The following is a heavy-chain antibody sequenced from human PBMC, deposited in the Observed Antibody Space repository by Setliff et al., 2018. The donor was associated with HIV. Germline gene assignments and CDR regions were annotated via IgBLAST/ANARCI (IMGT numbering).Heavy chain of an antibody. V-gene: IGHV4-34*01. CDR1: GGSFSGYL. CDR2: IKYTGRT. D-gene: IGHD3-10*01. J-gene: IGHJ5*02. Sequence: SETLSLTCSVYGGSFSGYLWSWIRQSPGKGLGWIGEIKYTGRTTYNPSLEGRVTISLDTSKNQFSLKLSSVTAADTAVYYCARERSALLWKNWFDPWGQGTLVTVSS. CDR3: ARERSALLWKNWFDP.